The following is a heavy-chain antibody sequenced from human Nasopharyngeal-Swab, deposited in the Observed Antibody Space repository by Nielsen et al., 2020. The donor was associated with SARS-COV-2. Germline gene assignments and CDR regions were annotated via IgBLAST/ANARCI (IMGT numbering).Heavy chain of an antibody. D-gene: IGHD2-2*01. CDR1: GGSISSYY. CDR2: IYYSGST. J-gene: IGHJ5*02. CDR3: ARSRDVVVVPAAKGDWFDP. Sequence: SETLSLTCTVSGGSISSYYWSWIRQPPGKGLEWIGYIYYSGSTNYNPSLKSRVTISVDTSKNQFSLKLSSVTAANTAVYYCARSRDVVVVPAAKGDWFDPWGQGTLVTVSS. V-gene: IGHV4-59*01.